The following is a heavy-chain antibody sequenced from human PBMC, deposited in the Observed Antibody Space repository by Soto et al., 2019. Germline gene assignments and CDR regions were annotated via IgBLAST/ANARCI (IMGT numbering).Heavy chain of an antibody. V-gene: IGHV3-9*01. Sequence: GGSLRLSCAASGFTFDDYAMHWVRQAPGKGLEWVSGISWNSGSIGYADSVKGRFTISRDNAKNSLYLQMNSLRAEDTALYYCAKEGFSSGPDYWGQGTLVTVSS. D-gene: IGHD6-19*01. CDR3: AKEGFSSGPDY. CDR1: GFTFDDYA. CDR2: ISWNSGSI. J-gene: IGHJ4*02.